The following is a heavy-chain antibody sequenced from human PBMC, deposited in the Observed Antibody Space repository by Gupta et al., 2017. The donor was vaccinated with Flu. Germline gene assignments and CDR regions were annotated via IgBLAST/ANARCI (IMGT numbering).Heavy chain of an antibody. V-gene: IGHV4-4*02. Sequence: QVQLQESGTGLVKPSGTLYLTCAVPGGSISSSNWWSWIRQPPGKGLEWIGEIYHSGSTNYNPALKSRVTISVDKSKNQFPLKLSSVTAADTAVYYCARRGPGIAAAYFDPWGQGTLVTVSS. D-gene: IGHD6-13*01. J-gene: IGHJ5*02. CDR3: ARRGPGIAAAYFDP. CDR2: IYHSGST. CDR1: GGSISSSNW.